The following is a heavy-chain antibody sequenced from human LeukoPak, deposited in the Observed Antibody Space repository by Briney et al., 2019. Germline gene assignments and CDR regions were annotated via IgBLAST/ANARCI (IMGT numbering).Heavy chain of an antibody. D-gene: IGHD6-13*01. CDR1: GYSFTSYW. CDR2: IYPGDSDT. CDR3: ARHVGYSSSWYSSFDY. V-gene: IGHV5-51*01. Sequence: GESLQISFKGSGYSFTSYWIGWVRRMPGKGLEWMGIIYPGDSDTRYSPSFQGQVTISADKSISTAYLQWSSLKASDTAMYYCARHVGYSSSWYSSFDYWGQGTLVTVSS. J-gene: IGHJ4*02.